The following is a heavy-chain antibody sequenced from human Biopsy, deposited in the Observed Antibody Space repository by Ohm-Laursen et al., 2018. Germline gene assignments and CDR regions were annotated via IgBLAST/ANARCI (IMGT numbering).Heavy chain of an antibody. CDR2: ISYNERT. J-gene: IGHJ2*01. V-gene: IGHV4-31*03. CDR1: GASVKTSGYF. D-gene: IGHD3-10*01. Sequence: TLSLTCSVSGASVKTSGYFWAWIRQRPGKGLEWIGYISYNERTHYNPSLTSRLAISFNTSNNRISLQLRSVSVADTAVYYCGREQRPGPGEACYFDLWGRGSPVTV. CDR3: GREQRPGPGEACYFDL.